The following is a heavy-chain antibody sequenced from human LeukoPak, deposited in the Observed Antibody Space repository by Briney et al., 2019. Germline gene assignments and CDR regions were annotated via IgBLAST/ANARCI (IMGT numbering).Heavy chain of an antibody. CDR1: GFTFSSYA. Sequence: GRSLRLSCAASGFTFSSYAMHWVRQAPGKGLEWVAVISYDGSNKYYADSVKGRFTISRDNSKNTLYLQMNSLRAEDTAVYYCASEYLVPDTAMVRPDYWGQGTLVTVSS. J-gene: IGHJ4*02. D-gene: IGHD5-18*01. CDR2: ISYDGSNK. CDR3: ASEYLVPDTAMVRPDY. V-gene: IGHV3-30-3*01.